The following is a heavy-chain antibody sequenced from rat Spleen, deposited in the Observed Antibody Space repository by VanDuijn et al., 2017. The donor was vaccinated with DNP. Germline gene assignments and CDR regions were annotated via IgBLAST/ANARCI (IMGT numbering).Heavy chain of an antibody. CDR3: AKDRLGGYAMDA. V-gene: IGHV5S13*01. CDR1: GFTFSNYD. CDR2: ISTSGDRT. D-gene: IGHD1-3*01. J-gene: IGHJ2*01. Sequence: EVQLVESGGDLVQPGRSLKLSCAASGFTFSNYDMAWVRQAPTKGLEWVASISTSGDRTYHRDSVKGRFTISRDNAENTVYLQMNSLRSEDTATYYCAKDRLGGYAMDAWGQGVMVTVSS.